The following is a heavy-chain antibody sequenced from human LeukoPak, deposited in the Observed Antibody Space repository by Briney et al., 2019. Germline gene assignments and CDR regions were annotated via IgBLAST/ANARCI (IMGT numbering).Heavy chain of an antibody. V-gene: IGHV4-59*01. Sequence: PSETLSLTCTVSGDSISSYHWSWIRQPPGKGLEWIGYISYSGSTNYNPSLKSRVTISVDTSKNQFSLKLSSVTAADTAVYYCARVGRGDHTWGSYYFDHWGHGTLVTVSS. CDR2: ISYSGST. CDR1: GDSISSYH. J-gene: IGHJ4*01. D-gene: IGHD3-16*01. CDR3: ARVGRGDHTWGSYYFDH.